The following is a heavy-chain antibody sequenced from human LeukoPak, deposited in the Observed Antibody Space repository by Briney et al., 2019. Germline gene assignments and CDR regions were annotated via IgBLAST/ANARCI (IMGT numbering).Heavy chain of an antibody. CDR1: GGTFSSYA. Sequence: ASVKVSCKASGGTFSSYAISWVRQAPGQGLEWMGGIIPIFGTANYAQKFQGRVTITADESTSTAYMELSSLRSEDTAVHYCARDSTNDYVWGSYRYGPVGIWGQGTMVTVSS. CDR3: ARDSTNDYVWGSYRYGPVGI. J-gene: IGHJ3*02. V-gene: IGHV1-69*13. CDR2: IIPIFGTA. D-gene: IGHD3-16*02.